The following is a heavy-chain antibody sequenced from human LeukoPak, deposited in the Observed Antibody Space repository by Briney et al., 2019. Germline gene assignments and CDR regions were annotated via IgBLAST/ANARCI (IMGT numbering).Heavy chain of an antibody. D-gene: IGHD4-17*01. V-gene: IGHV4-4*07. CDR1: GGSISSYY. Sequence: SETLSLTCTVSGGSISSYYWSWIRQPAGKGLEWIGRIYTSGSANYNPSLKSRVTMSVDTSKNQFSLKLSSVTAADTAVYYCAGDYGDYATFDYWGQGTLVTVSS. CDR2: IYTSGSA. J-gene: IGHJ4*02. CDR3: AGDYGDYATFDY.